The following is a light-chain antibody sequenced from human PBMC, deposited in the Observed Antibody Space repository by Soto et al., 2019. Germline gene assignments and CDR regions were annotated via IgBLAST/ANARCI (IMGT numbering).Light chain of an antibody. V-gene: IGKV3-20*01. J-gene: IGKJ1*01. CDR1: QSVSSSY. Sequence: EIVLTQSPGTLSLSPGERATLSCRSSQSVSSSYLAWYQQKPGQAPRLLIYGASSRATGIPGRFSGSGSGTDFTLAISSLEPEDVAVYYCQQYGSSPGTLGQGTKVDIK. CDR3: QQYGSSPGT. CDR2: GAS.